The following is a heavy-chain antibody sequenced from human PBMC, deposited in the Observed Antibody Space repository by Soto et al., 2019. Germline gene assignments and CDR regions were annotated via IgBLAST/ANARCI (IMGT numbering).Heavy chain of an antibody. D-gene: IGHD5-18*01. CDR3: ARDRGYSYVYYYYYGMDV. CDR1: GYTFTSYG. J-gene: IGHJ6*02. Sequence: ASVKVSCKASGYTFTSYGISWVRQAPGQGLEWMGWISAYNGNTNYAQKLQGRVTMTTDTSTSTAYMELRSLRSDDTAVYYCARDRGYSYVYYYYYGMDVWGQGTTVTAP. CDR2: ISAYNGNT. V-gene: IGHV1-18*01.